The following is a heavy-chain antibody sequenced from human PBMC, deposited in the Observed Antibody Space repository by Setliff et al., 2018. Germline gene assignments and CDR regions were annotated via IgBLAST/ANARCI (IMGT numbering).Heavy chain of an antibody. CDR3: VRQTSHAGIVIPYYYYFYMDV. CDR1: GDSVTSDSYY. D-gene: IGHD1-1*01. V-gene: IGHV4-39*01. Sequence: PSETLSLTCIVTGDSVTSDSYYWGWVRQPPGKGLEWVGSVSYSGSPYHNPSLKSRASLSLDTSENQFSLTLTSGTAADAAVYYCVRQTSHAGIVIPYYYYFYMDVWGTGTTVTVSS. CDR2: VSYSGSP. J-gene: IGHJ6*03.